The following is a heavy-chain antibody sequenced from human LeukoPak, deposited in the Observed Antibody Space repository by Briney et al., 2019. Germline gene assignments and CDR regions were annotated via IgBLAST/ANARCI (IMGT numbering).Heavy chain of an antibody. V-gene: IGHV1-69*05. CDR2: IIPIFGTA. J-gene: IGHJ5*02. Sequence: SSVKVSCKASGGTFSSYAISWVRQAPGQGLEWMGRIIPIFGTANYAQKFQGSVTITTDESTSTAYMELSSLRSEDAAVYYCARDLFGVVVAATNWFDPWGQGTLVTVSS. D-gene: IGHD2-15*01. CDR3: ARDLFGVVVAATNWFDP. CDR1: GGTFSSYA.